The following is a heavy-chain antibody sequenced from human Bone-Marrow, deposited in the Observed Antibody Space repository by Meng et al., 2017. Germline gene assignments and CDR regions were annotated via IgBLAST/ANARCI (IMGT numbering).Heavy chain of an antibody. V-gene: IGHV3-15*04. Sequence: GESLKISCVASGFRLTDAWMSWVRQAPGKGLEWVGRIERKSNGGTAEYAAPVKGRFTISRDDSKNTLYLQMNSLRAEDTAVYYCAKEQGGTRITMVRGVIKPFDYWGQGTLVTVSS. CDR3: AKEQGGTRITMVRGVIKPFDY. CDR2: IERKSNGGTA. J-gene: IGHJ4*02. CDR1: GFRLTDAW. D-gene: IGHD3-10*01.